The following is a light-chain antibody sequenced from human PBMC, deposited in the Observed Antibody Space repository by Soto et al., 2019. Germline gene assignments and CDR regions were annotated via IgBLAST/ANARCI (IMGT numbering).Light chain of an antibody. V-gene: IGLV2-14*01. CDR1: SSDVGGYNY. CDR2: EVT. Sequence: QSALTQPASVSGSPGQSITISCTGTSSDVGGYNYVSWYQQYPGKAPKLMIYEVTYRPSGVSNRFSGSKSDNTASLTISGLQAEDEADYYCSSYRSPNTVIFGGGTKVTVL. CDR3: SSYRSPNTVI. J-gene: IGLJ2*01.